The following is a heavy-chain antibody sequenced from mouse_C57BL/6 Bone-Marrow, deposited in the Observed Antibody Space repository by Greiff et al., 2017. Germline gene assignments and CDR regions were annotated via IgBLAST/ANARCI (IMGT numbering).Heavy chain of an antibody. CDR3: ARDDGYYPPWFAY. D-gene: IGHD2-3*01. Sequence: EVKVEESGPGLVKPSQSLSLTCSVTGYSITSGYYWNWIRQFPGNKLEWMGYISYDGSNNYNPSLKNRISITRDTSKNQFFLKLNSVTTEDTATYYCARDDGYYPPWFAYWGQGTLVTVSA. CDR1: GYSITSGYY. V-gene: IGHV3-6*01. CDR2: ISYDGSN. J-gene: IGHJ3*01.